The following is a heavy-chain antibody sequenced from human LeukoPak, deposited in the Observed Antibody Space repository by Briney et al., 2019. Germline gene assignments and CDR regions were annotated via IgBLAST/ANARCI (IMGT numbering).Heavy chain of an antibody. CDR2: FSGSDENT. J-gene: IGHJ4*02. D-gene: IGHD3-10*01. CDR3: AKLKVFGSGSWDY. V-gene: IGHV3-23*01. Sequence: GGSLRLSCAASGFTFSNSVVSWVRQAPGKGLEWVSSFSGSDENTHHADSVKGRFTISRDNSKNTLYLQMNSLRVEDTATYYCAKLKVFGSGSWDYWGQGSLVTVSS. CDR1: GFTFSNSV.